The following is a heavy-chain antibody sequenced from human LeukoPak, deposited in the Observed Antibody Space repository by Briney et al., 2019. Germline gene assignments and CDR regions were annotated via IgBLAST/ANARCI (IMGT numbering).Heavy chain of an antibody. D-gene: IGHD1-1*01. CDR3: ARDNDKVVDH. V-gene: IGHV1-18*01. Sequence: PRASVKVSCKTSGYTFSNYGISWVRQAPGQGLEWMGWITAYNGNRLYAQRFQGRITLTTDTSTSTSYMELRSLEYNDTAINYCARDNDKVVDHWGQGTLVTVSS. CDR2: ITAYNGNR. CDR1: GYTFSNYG. J-gene: IGHJ4*01.